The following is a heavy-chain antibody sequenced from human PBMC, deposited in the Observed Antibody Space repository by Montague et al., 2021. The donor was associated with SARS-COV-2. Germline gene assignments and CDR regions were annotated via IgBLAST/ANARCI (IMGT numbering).Heavy chain of an antibody. D-gene: IGHD2-21*01. Sequence: SETLSLTCNVAGGSMSGYNWSWIRQPPAQGLQWIGSMYNSENTSXNHYLKSRVTISVDTSKKQFSLRLSSVTAADTAVYFCARGINSAGSYYYHLDVWGQGTTVTVSS. CDR1: GGSMSGYN. CDR3: ARGINSAGSYYYHLDV. J-gene: IGHJ6*02. V-gene: IGHV4-59*01. CDR2: MYNSENT.